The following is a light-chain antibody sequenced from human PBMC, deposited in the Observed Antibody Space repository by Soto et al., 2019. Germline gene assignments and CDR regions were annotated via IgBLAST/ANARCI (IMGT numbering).Light chain of an antibody. Sequence: QSALTQPRSVSGSPGESVTISCSGTSSDVGSYNYVSWYQQYPGKAPKVMIYDVSERPSEVPFRFSGSKSGNTASLTISGLQAEDEPEYFCCSYSGSDSLLFGGGTKLTVL. CDR2: DVS. V-gene: IGLV2-11*01. J-gene: IGLJ2*01. CDR3: CSYSGSDSLL. CDR1: SSDVGSYNY.